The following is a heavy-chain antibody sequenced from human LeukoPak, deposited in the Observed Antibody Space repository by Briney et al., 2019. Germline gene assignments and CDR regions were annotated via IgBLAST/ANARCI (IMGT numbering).Heavy chain of an antibody. V-gene: IGHV3-23*01. CDR2: ISGSGGST. CDR3: AKDPRNYDFWSGSWFDP. CDR1: GFTFSSYA. Sequence: VGSLRLSCAASGFTFSSYAMSWVRQAPGKGLEWVSAISGSGGSTYYADSVKGRFTISRDNSKNTLYLQMNSLRAEDTAVYYCAKDPRNYDFWSGSWFDPWGQGTLVTVSS. D-gene: IGHD3-3*01. J-gene: IGHJ5*02.